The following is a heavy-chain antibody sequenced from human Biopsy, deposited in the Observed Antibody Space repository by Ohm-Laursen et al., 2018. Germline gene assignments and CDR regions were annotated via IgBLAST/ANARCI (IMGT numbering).Heavy chain of an antibody. CDR2: IKWNSGKI. Sequence: SLRLSCTASGFNLGDYAMHWVRQVPGKGLEWVSGIKWNSGKIDYADSVKGRFTISRDNAKNSLYLHMNSLRTEDSAFYYCVRDTGTMVRGVLYQWGQGTQVTVSS. CDR3: VRDTGTMVRGVLYQ. J-gene: IGHJ4*02. CDR1: GFNLGDYA. V-gene: IGHV3-9*01. D-gene: IGHD3-10*01.